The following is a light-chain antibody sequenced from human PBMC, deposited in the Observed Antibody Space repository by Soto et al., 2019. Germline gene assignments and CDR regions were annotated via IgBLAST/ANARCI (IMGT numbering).Light chain of an antibody. J-gene: IGKJ3*01. CDR2: AAS. CDR3: QQSYSTLLT. V-gene: IGKV1-39*01. CDR1: QSISSY. Sequence: DIQMTQSPSSLSASVGDRVTITCRASQSISSYLNWYQQKPGKAPKLLIYAASSLQSGVPSRFSGSGSGTDFTLTISRLQPEDFATYYCQQSYSTLLTFGPGTKVDIK.